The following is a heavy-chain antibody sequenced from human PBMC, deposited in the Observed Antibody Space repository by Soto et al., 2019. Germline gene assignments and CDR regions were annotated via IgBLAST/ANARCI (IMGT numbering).Heavy chain of an antibody. J-gene: IGHJ5*01. CDR1: GYSISSGYY. Sequence: PSETLSLTCAVSGYSISSGYYWGWIRQPPGKGLEWIGSIYHSGSTYYNPSLKSRVTISVDTSKNQFSLKLSSVTAADTAVYYCARDHEMGDSSNWFDSWGQGTLVTVSS. CDR3: ARDHEMGDSSNWFDS. V-gene: IGHV4-38-2*02. CDR2: IYHSGST. D-gene: IGHD3-16*01.